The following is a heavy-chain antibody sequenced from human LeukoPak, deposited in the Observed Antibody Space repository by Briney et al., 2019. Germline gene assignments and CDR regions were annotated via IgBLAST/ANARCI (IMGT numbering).Heavy chain of an antibody. J-gene: IGHJ4*02. CDR2: ISACNGNT. Sequence: GASVKVSCTASGYTFTSYGISWVRQAPGQGLEWMGWISACNGNTNYAQKLQGRVTMTTDTSTSTAYMELRSLRSDDTAVYYCARDLYSYGLNDYWGQGTLVTVSS. CDR3: ARDLYSYGLNDY. CDR1: GYTFTSYG. D-gene: IGHD5-18*01. V-gene: IGHV1-18*01.